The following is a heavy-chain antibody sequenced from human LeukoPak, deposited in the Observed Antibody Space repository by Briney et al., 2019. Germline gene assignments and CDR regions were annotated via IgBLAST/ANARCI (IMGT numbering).Heavy chain of an antibody. J-gene: IGHJ5*01. Sequence: PSETLSLSCAVYGGSFSGNNWNWIRQPPGKGLEWIGEINHSGATKYNPSLKSRLTISVDPSKNQFSLKLKSVTAADTAVYYCARGSPKHDSWGQGTLVTVSS. V-gene: IGHV4-34*01. CDR3: ARGSPKHDS. CDR1: GGSFSGNN. CDR2: INHSGAT.